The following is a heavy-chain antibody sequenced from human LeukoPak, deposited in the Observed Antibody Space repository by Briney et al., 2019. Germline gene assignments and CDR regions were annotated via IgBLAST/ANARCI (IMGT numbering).Heavy chain of an antibody. J-gene: IGHJ4*02. D-gene: IGHD6-19*01. V-gene: IGHV3-74*01. CDR2: ISSGGSST. Sequence: GGSLRPSCAASGFTLSSYWVHWVRPGPGKGLVWVQRISSGGSSTSDSASVKGRFTIARDNAKNTLYRRMNSLGAEDTAVYYGARDRAVAAHFDYWGQGTLVTVSS. CDR1: GFTLSSYW. CDR3: ARDRAVAAHFDY.